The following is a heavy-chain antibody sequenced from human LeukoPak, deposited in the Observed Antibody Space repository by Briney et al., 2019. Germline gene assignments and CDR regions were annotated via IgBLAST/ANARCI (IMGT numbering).Heavy chain of an antibody. J-gene: IGHJ4*02. V-gene: IGHV4-31*03. CDR1: GGSISSGGYY. CDR3: AKNFGYSNSYFDY. CDR2: IYYSGST. Sequence: SPSETLSLTCTVSGGSISSGGYYWSWIRQHPGKGLEWIGYIYYSGSTYYNPSLKSRVTISVDTSKNQFSLKLSSVTAADTAVYYCAKNFGYSNSYFDYWGQGTLVTVSS. D-gene: IGHD4-11*01.